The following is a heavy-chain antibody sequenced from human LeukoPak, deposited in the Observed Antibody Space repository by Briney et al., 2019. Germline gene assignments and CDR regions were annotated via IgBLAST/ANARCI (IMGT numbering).Heavy chain of an antibody. CDR3: ARGRGSVRADP. D-gene: IGHD3-16*01. CDR1: GFTFSTFA. V-gene: IGHV3-30*03. Sequence: GGSLRLSCAASGFTFSTFAMHWVRQPPGKGLEWVAVISYDGGNKYYGDSVKGRFTISRDNSKNTLYLQMNSLRAEDTAVYYCARGRGSVRADPWGQGTLVTVSS. J-gene: IGHJ5*02. CDR2: ISYDGGNK.